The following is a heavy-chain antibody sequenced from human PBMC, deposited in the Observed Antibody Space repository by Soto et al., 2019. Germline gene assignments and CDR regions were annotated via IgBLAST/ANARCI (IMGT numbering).Heavy chain of an antibody. J-gene: IGHJ3*02. Sequence: GGSLRLSCAASGFTFSNAWMSWVRQAPGKGLEWVGRIKSKTDGGTKDYAAPVKGRFTISKDDSKNTLYLQMNSLKTEATAVYCCTTDRVVGATYAFDIWGQGTMVTVSS. CDR1: GFTFSNAW. D-gene: IGHD1-26*01. CDR2: IKSKTDGGTK. V-gene: IGHV3-15*01. CDR3: TTDRVVGATYAFDI.